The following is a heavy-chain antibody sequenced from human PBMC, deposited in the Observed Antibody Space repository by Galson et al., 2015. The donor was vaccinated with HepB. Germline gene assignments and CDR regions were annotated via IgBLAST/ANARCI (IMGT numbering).Heavy chain of an antibody. CDR2: IYPGDSNT. V-gene: IGHV5-51*01. J-gene: IGHJ3*02. CDR3: ARLGRVVPAAMPLGAFDI. CDR1: GYIFTDYW. Sequence: QSGAEVKKPGESLKISCKASGYIFTDYWIGWVRQMPGKGLEWMGIIYPGDSNTRYSPSFQGQVTISADKSISTAYLQWSSLKASDTAMYYCARLGRVVPAAMPLGAFDIWGQGTMVTVSS. D-gene: IGHD2-2*01.